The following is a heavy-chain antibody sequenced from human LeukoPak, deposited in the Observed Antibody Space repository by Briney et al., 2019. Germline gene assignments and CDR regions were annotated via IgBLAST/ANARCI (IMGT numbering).Heavy chain of an antibody. CDR2: ISSSGSSI. J-gene: IGHJ4*02. CDR1: GFTFSSYE. Sequence: PGGSLRLSCAASGFTFSSYEMNWVRQAPGKGLEWVSYISSSGSSIYYVDCVKGRFTISRDNAKNSLFLQMNSLRSEGTAVYYCARRGYYDTSGYLFDYWGQGTLVTVSS. CDR3: ARRGYYDTSGYLFDY. D-gene: IGHD3-22*01. V-gene: IGHV3-48*03.